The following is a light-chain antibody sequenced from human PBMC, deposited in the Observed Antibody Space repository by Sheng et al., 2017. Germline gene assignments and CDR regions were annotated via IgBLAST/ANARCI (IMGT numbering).Light chain of an antibody. CDR2: AAS. CDR3: QQTYSTVWA. V-gene: IGKV1-39*01. Sequence: DIQMTQSPSSLSVSVGDRVTITCRASQNINNFLNWYQQKPGRAPNLLIYAASSLQSGVPSRFSGSGSGTDFTLTISSLQPEDFATYYCQQTYSTVWAFGQGTKVEIK. CDR1: QNINNF. J-gene: IGKJ1*01.